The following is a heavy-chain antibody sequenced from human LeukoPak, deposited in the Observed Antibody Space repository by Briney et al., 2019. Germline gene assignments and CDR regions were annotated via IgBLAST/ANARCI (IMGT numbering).Heavy chain of an antibody. CDR2: INHSGST. Sequence: SETLSLTCAVYGGSFSGYYWSWIRQPPGKGLEWIGEINHSGSTNYNPSLKSRVTISVDTSKNQFSLKLSSVTAADTAVYYCARGPLIYYHDSSGYRPAEYFQHWGQGTLVTVSS. CDR3: ARGPLIYYHDSSGYRPAEYFQH. CDR1: GGSFSGYY. D-gene: IGHD3-22*01. V-gene: IGHV4-34*01. J-gene: IGHJ1*01.